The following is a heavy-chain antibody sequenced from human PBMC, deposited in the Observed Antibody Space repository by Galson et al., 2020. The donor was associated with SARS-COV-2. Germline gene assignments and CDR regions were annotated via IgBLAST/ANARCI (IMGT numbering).Heavy chain of an antibody. CDR3: ARINLRYDFFYYYYGMDV. CDR1: GGSISSYY. D-gene: IGHD5-12*01. Sequence: ETSETLSLTCTVSGGSISSYYWSWIRQPPGKGLEWIGYIYYSGSTNYNPSLKSRVTISVDTSKNQFSLKLSSVTAADTAVYYCARINLRYDFFYYYYGMDVWGQGTTVTVSS. V-gene: IGHV4-59*08. CDR2: IYYSGST. J-gene: IGHJ6*02.